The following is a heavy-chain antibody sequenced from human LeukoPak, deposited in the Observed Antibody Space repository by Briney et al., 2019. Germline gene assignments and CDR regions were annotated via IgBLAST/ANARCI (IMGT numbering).Heavy chain of an antibody. J-gene: IGHJ6*04. D-gene: IGHD3-3*01. Sequence: GGSLRLSCAASGFTFRTYGMHWVRQAPGKGLEWVAFIRYDGSNKYYADSVKGRFTISRDNSKNTLYLQMNSLRAEDTAVYYCANSRGEYDFWSLNYWGKGTTVTVSS. CDR1: GFTFRTYG. V-gene: IGHV3-30*02. CDR2: IRYDGSNK. CDR3: ANSRGEYDFWSLNY.